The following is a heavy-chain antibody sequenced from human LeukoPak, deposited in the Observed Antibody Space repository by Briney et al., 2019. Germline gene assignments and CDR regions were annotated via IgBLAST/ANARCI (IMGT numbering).Heavy chain of an antibody. CDR1: GYIFTDYY. D-gene: IGHD3-10*01. V-gene: IGHV1-2*02. J-gene: IGHJ5*02. CDR2: INPNSGGT. Sequence: GASVKVSCKASGYIFTDYYIHWVRQARGQGLEWMGWINPNSGGTNYAQKFQGRVTMTRDTSISTAYMELSRLRSDDTAVYYCARDIGVLFWFDPWGQGTLVTVSS. CDR3: ARDIGVLFWFDP.